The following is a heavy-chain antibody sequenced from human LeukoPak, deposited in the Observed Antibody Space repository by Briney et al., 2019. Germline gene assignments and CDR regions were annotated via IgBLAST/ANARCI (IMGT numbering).Heavy chain of an antibody. CDR2: VNHSGST. D-gene: IGHD5-12*01. Sequence: PSETLSLTCAVYGGSFSGYYWNWIRQPPGAGLEWKGEVNHSGSTNNNPSLKSQVTISVDTSKKQFTLKLSSVTAADTAVYYCALRGYSGYDYRLDYWGQGTLVTVSS. CDR3: ALRGYSGYDYRLDY. J-gene: IGHJ4*02. V-gene: IGHV4-34*01. CDR1: GGSFSGYY.